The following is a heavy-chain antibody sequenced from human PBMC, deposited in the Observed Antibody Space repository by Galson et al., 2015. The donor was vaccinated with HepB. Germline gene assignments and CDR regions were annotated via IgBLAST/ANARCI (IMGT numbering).Heavy chain of an antibody. Sequence: QSGAEVKKPGESLTISCKASGYYFTGYWIGWLRQVPGKGPEWMGRIDPSDSSVEYSPSFQGHVTISSDKSLSSAYLQWSSLKASDSAMYYCARRSTTWEDFDYWGQGTLVTVSS. CDR1: GYYFTGYW. CDR2: IDPSDSSV. V-gene: IGHV5-10-1*01. D-gene: IGHD1-14*01. J-gene: IGHJ4*02. CDR3: ARRSTTWEDFDY.